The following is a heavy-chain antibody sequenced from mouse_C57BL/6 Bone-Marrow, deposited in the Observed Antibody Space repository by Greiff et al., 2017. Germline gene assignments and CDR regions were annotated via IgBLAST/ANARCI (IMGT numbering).Heavy chain of an antibody. Sequence: WVKQRPGQGLEWIGEIDPSDSYTNYNQKFKGKATLTVDTSSSSAYMQLSSLTTEDSAVYYCPRDYVVKYYAMDYWGQGTSVTVSS. D-gene: IGHD2-4*01. CDR2: IDPSDSYT. V-gene: IGHV1-50*01. CDR3: PRDYVVKYYAMDY. J-gene: IGHJ4*01.